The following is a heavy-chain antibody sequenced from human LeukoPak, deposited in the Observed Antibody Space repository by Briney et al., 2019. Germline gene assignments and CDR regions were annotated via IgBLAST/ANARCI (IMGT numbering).Heavy chain of an antibody. J-gene: IGHJ4*02. Sequence: SETLSLTCAVSGYSISSGYCWGWIRQPPGKGLEWIGSIYHSGSIYYNPSLKNRVTISVDTSKNQFSLKLSSVTAADTAVYYCARGYYDSSGYYWNYFDYWGQGTLVTVSS. V-gene: IGHV4-38-2*01. CDR2: IYHSGSI. CDR3: ARGYYDSSGYYWNYFDY. D-gene: IGHD3-22*01. CDR1: GYSISSGYC.